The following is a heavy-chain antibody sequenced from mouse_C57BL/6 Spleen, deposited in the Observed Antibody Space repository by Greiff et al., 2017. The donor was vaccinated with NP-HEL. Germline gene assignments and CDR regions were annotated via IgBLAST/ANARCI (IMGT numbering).Heavy chain of an antibody. J-gene: IGHJ4*01. CDR3: ARRGSNYAMDY. V-gene: IGHV1-80*01. CDR2: IYPGDGDT. Sequence: VKLQESGAELVKPGASVKISCKASGYAFSSYWMNWVKQRPGKGLEWIGQIYPGDGDTNYNGKFKGKATLTADKSSSTAYMQLSSLTSEDSAVYFCARRGSNYAMDYWGQGTSVTVSS. CDR1: GYAFSSYW.